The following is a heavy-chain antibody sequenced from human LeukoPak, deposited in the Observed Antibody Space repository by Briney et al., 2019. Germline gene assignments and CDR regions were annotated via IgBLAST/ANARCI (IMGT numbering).Heavy chain of an antibody. CDR1: GFTVSSNY. D-gene: IGHD4-17*01. V-gene: IGHV3-53*01. CDR2: IYFGGTT. J-gene: IGHJ4*02. CDR3: ARGDGAYVY. Sequence: GGSLRLSCAASGFTVSSNYMTWVRQAPGQGLEWVSVIYFGGTTYYADSVKGRFTISRDNSKNTVYLQMNSLRVEDTAVYYCARGDGAYVYWGQGTLVTVSS.